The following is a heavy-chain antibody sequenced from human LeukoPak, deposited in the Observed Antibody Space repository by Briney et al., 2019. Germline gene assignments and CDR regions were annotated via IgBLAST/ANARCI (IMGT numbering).Heavy chain of an antibody. CDR2: MNPNSGNT. Sequence: GASVKVSCKASGYTFTSYDINWVRQATGQGLEWMGWMNPNSGNTGYAQKFQGRVTMTRNTSISTAYMELSSLRSEDTAVYYCARALGYCSNTSCYRDWFDPWGQGTLVTVSS. D-gene: IGHD2-2*02. V-gene: IGHV1-8*01. CDR3: ARALGYCSNTSCYRDWFDP. CDR1: GYTFTSYD. J-gene: IGHJ5*02.